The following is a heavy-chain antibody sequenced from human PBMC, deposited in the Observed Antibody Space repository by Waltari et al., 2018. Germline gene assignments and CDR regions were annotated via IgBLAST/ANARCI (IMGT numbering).Heavy chain of an antibody. CDR3: ARDRGRGIYLDS. V-gene: IGHV4-4*02. D-gene: IGHD2-15*01. J-gene: IGHJ4*02. CDR2: IQRSGRT. Sequence: QMQLQESGPGLVKPSGTLSLTCTVSGDSMSSGDWWSWVRQPPEKGLEWIGQIQRSGRTNYNPSLESRVTISIDTSNNHFSLKVTSTTAADMAVYYCARDRGRGIYLDSWGRGTLVTVSP. CDR1: GDSMSSGDW.